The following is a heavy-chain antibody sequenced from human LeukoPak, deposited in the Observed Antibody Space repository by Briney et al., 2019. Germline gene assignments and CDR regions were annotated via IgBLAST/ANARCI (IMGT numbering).Heavy chain of an antibody. CDR3: AKRAEFHPPSRSDY. Sequence: GGSLRLSCAASGFTFSSYAMSWVRQAPGKGLAWVSAISGSGGSTYYADSVKGRFTISRDNSKNTPYLQLNSLRAEDTAVYYCAKRAEFHPPSRSDYWGQGTLVTVSS. CDR1: GFTFSSYA. J-gene: IGHJ4*02. CDR2: ISGSGGST. V-gene: IGHV3-23*01.